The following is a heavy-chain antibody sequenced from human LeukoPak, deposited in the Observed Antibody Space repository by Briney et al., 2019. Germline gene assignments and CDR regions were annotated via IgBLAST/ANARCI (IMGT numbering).Heavy chain of an antibody. J-gene: IGHJ4*02. CDR2: INHSGST. CDR3: ARGHCSGGSCYWGYYFDY. V-gene: IGHV4-34*01. Sequence: SETLSLTCAVYGGSFSGYYWSWIRQPPGKGLEWIGEINHSGSTNYNPSLKSRVTISVDTSKNQFSLKLSSVPAADTAVYYCARGHCSGGSCYWGYYFDYWGQGTLVTVSS. CDR1: GGSFSGYY. D-gene: IGHD2-15*01.